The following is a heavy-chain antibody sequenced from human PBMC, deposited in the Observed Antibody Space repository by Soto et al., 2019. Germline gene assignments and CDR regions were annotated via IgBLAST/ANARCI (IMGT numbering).Heavy chain of an antibody. Sequence: GGSLRLSCAASGFTFSSYGMHWVRQAPGKGLEWVAVIWYDGSNKYYADSVKERFTISRDNSKNTLYLQMNSLRAEDTAVYYCARDPRITIFGVVIMSGMDVWGQGTTVTVSS. CDR3: ARDPRITIFGVVIMSGMDV. CDR1: GFTFSSYG. V-gene: IGHV3-33*01. J-gene: IGHJ6*02. CDR2: IWYDGSNK. D-gene: IGHD3-3*01.